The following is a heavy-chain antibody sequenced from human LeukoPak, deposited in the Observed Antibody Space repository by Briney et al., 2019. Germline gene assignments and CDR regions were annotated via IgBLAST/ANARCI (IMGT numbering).Heavy chain of an antibody. Sequence: SSVKVSCKASGCTFSNYAISWVRQAPGQGLVWMGGIIPIFGTENYAQKFQGRVTITADKSTSAAYMELSSLRSDDTAVYYFARPYFRGTSANTTIDEGIDVSGEGTTVTVSS. CDR2: IIPIFGTE. CDR1: GCTFSNYA. J-gene: IGHJ6*01. D-gene: IGHD2-2*01. CDR3: ARPYFRGTSANTTIDEGIDV. V-gene: IGHV1-69*06.